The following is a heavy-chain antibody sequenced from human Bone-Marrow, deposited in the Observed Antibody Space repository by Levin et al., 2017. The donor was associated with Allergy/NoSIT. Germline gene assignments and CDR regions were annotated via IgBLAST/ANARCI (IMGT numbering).Heavy chain of an antibody. CDR2: ISGSGGST. D-gene: IGHD2-15*01. V-gene: IGHV3-23*01. CDR1: GFTFSSYA. J-gene: IGHJ4*02. Sequence: GGSLRLSCAASGFTFSSYAMSWVRQAPGKGLEWVSAISGSGGSTYYADSVKGRFTISRDNSKNTLYLQMNSLRAEDTAVYYCAKAPQLGYCSGGSCYTLYYFDYWGQGTLVTVSS. CDR3: AKAPQLGYCSGGSCYTLYYFDY.